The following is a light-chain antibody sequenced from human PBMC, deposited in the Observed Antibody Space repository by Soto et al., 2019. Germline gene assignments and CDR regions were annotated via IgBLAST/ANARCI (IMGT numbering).Light chain of an antibody. CDR2: KAS. J-gene: IGKJ1*01. CDR3: QQYETFSGT. Sequence: DIQMTQSPSTLCASVGDRVTITCRASESISTWLAWYQQKPGKAPNLLIYKASSLESGVPSRFSGSGSGTKFTLTIASLQPDDFATYYCQQYETFSGTFGPGTTGDIK. CDR1: ESISTW. V-gene: IGKV1-5*03.